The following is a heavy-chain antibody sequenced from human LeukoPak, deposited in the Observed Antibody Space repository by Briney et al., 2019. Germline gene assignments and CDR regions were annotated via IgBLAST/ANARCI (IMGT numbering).Heavy chain of an antibody. CDR2: IYYSGST. CDR3: ASHGSGPYNWFDP. V-gene: IGHV4-31*03. D-gene: IGHD3-10*01. J-gene: IGHJ5*02. CDR1: GGSISSGGYY. Sequence: SETLSLTCTVSGGSISSGGYYWSWIRQHPGKGLEWIGYIYYSGSTYYNPSLKSRVTISVDTSKSQFSLKLSSVTAADTAVYYCASHGSGPYNWFDPWGQGTLVTVSS.